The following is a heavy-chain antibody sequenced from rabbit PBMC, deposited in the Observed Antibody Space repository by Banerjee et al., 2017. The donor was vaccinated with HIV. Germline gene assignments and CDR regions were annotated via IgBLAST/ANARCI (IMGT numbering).Heavy chain of an antibody. Sequence: QEQLEESGGDLVKPEGSLTLTCTASGFSFTSVYWICWVRQAPGKGLEWIACIYAGSTGSTYYASWVNGRFTISKTSSTTVTLQMTSLTAADTATYFCARSTPAYGSYIYELNLWGQGTLVTVS. J-gene: IGHJ4*01. CDR2: IYAGSTGST. CDR3: ARSTPAYGSYIYELNL. D-gene: IGHD5-1*01. V-gene: IGHV1S45*01. CDR1: GFSFTSVYW.